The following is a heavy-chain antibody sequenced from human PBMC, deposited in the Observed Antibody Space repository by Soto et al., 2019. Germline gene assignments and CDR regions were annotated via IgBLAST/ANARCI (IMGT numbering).Heavy chain of an antibody. CDR2: ISYDGSNK. D-gene: IGHD1-26*01. V-gene: IGHV3-30*04. CDR3: ASSTHGGVSGSYYFDY. Sequence: GGSLRLSCAASGFTFSSYAMHWVRQAPGKGLEWVAGISYDGSNKYYADSVKGRFTISRDNSKNTLYLQMNSLRAEDTAVYYCASSTHGGVSGSYYFDYWGQGTLVTVS. J-gene: IGHJ4*02. CDR1: GFTFSSYA.